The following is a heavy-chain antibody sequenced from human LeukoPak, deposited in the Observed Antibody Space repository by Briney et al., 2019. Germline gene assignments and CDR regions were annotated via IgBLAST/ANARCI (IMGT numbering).Heavy chain of an antibody. D-gene: IGHD2-2*01. J-gene: IGHJ6*02. CDR1: GYTFTSYY. CDR3: ARGAGVVPALYYYGMDV. CDR2: INPSGGST. V-gene: IGHV1-46*01. Sequence: GASVKVSCKASGYTFTSYYMHWVRQAPGQGLEWMGIINPSGGSTSYAQKFQGRVTMTKDTSTSTVYMELSSLRSEDTAVYYCARGAGVVPALYYYGMDVWGQGTTVTVSS.